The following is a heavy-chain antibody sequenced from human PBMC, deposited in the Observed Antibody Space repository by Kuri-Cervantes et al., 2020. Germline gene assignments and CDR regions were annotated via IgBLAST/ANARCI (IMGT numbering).Heavy chain of an antibody. CDR3: ARDKALWELNYFDY. CDR1: GFTFSSYA. CDR2: ISSSGSTI. Sequence: GGSLRLSCAASGFTFSSYAMSWVRQAPGKGLEWVSAISSSGSTIYYADSVKGRFTISRDNAKNSLYLQMNSPRAEDTAVYYCARDKALWELNYFDYWGQGTLVTVSS. J-gene: IGHJ4*02. V-gene: IGHV3-48*04. D-gene: IGHD1-7*01.